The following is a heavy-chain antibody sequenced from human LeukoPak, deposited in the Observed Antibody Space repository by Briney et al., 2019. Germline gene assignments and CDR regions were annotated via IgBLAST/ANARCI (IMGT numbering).Heavy chain of an antibody. CDR1: GYTFITYD. Sequence: GASVKVSCKASGYTFITYDTNWVRQASGQGLEWMGWMNPNSGNTGYAQKFQGRVSMTRDTSISTAYMELSSLRSEDTAVYYCVRDSGRENDEGFWFDPWGQGTLVTVSS. J-gene: IGHJ5*02. CDR2: MNPNSGNT. V-gene: IGHV1-8*01. D-gene: IGHD6-19*01. CDR3: VRDSGRENDEGFWFDP.